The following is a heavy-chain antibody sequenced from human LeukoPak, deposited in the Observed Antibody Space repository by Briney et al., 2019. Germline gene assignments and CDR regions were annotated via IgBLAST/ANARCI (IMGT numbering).Heavy chain of an antibody. Sequence: ASVKVSCKASGYTFTTNGIAWGRQAPGQRLEWMGWISAHNGNTNYAQSLQRRVTMTTDTSTNTAYMELRSLRSDDTAVYSCARDGYFDLWGRGTLVTVSS. CDR3: ARDGYFDL. CDR2: ISAHNGNT. J-gene: IGHJ2*01. CDR1: GYTFTTNG. V-gene: IGHV1-18*01.